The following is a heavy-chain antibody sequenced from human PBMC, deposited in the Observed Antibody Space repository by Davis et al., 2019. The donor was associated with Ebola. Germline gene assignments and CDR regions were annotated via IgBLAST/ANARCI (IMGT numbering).Heavy chain of an antibody. V-gene: IGHV6-1*01. CDR3: ARGWGRRGLGV. CDR2: TYYSSKWFN. CDR1: GDSVPGSSGA. Sequence: HSQTLSLTCAISGDSVPGSSGAWNWIRQSPSRGLEWLGRTYYSSKWFNDYAVSLNGRIAINPDTSKNQFSLQLNSVTPEDTAVYYCARGWGRRGLGVWGQGTTVTVSS. D-gene: IGHD1-26*01. J-gene: IGHJ6*02.